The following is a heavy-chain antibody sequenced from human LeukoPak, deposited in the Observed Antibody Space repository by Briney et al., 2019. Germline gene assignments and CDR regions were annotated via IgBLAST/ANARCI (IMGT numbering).Heavy chain of an antibody. CDR3: ARDGGSFGPGY. Sequence: GGTLRLSCVASGFIFSSYGMGWVRQAPGKGLEWVSSISSSSSYIYYADSVKGRFTISRDNAKNSLYLQMDSLRAEDTAVYYCARDGGSFGPGYWGQGTLVTVSS. CDR2: ISSSSSYI. D-gene: IGHD2-15*01. CDR1: GFIFSSYG. J-gene: IGHJ4*02. V-gene: IGHV3-21*01.